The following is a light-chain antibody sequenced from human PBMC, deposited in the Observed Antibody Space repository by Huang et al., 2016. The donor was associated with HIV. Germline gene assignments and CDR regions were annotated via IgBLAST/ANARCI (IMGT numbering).Light chain of an antibody. CDR1: QTILYSSKNKNY. CDR3: QQYFETPLT. J-gene: IGKJ4*01. V-gene: IGKV4-1*01. Sequence: DIVMTQSPDSLAVSLGERATVNCKSSQTILYSSKNKNYLAWYQQKPGQPPTLLSYWASTRESGVPDRFSGSGSGTDFTLTISSLQAEDVAVYYCQQYFETPLTFGGGTKVEIK. CDR2: WAS.